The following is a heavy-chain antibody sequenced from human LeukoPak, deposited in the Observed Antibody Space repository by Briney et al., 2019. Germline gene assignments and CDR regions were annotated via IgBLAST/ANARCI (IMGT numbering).Heavy chain of an antibody. D-gene: IGHD2-15*01. Sequence: GGSLRLSCAASGFTFSSYAMHWVRQAPGKGLEWVAVISYDGSNKYYADSVKGRFTISRDNSKNTLYLQMNSLRAEDTAVYYCARTHSVVVVAAPGYWGQGTLVTVSS. V-gene: IGHV3-30-3*01. CDR3: ARTHSVVVVAAPGY. J-gene: IGHJ4*02. CDR2: ISYDGSNK. CDR1: GFTFSSYA.